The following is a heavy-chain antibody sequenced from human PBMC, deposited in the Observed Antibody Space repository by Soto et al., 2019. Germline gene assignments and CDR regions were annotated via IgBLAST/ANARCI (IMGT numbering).Heavy chain of an antibody. J-gene: IGHJ4*02. CDR2: ISTYNGNT. CDR3: ASDYSYGMFGY. D-gene: IGHD5-18*01. CDR1: GYNFTSYG. Sequence: QVQLVQSGAEVKKPGASVKVSCKASGYNFTSYGISWVRQAPGQGLEWMGGISTYNGNTNSAQKLQGRVTMTTDQSTSMAYMELRSLRSDDTAVYYCASDYSYGMFGYWGQGTLVTVSS. V-gene: IGHV1-18*01.